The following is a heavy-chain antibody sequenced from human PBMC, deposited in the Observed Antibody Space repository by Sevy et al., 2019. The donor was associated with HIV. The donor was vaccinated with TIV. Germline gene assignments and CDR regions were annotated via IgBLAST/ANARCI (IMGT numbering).Heavy chain of an antibody. J-gene: IGHJ4*02. CDR1: GITFSSHA. Sequence: GGALRLSCAASGITFSSHAMHWVRQAPGKGLEWVTIISYDGSNKYYADSVKGRFTISRDNSKNTLYLQMNSLRAEDTAVYYCARADYGDYSGEFDYWGQGTLVTVSS. V-gene: IGHV3-30-3*01. D-gene: IGHD4-17*01. CDR3: ARADYGDYSGEFDY. CDR2: ISYDGSNK.